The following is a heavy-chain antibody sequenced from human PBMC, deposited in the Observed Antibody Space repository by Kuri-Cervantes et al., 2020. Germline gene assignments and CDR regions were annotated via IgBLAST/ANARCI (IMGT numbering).Heavy chain of an antibody. Sequence: RGSLRLSCAASGFTFSRFDMHWVRQVTGKGLEWVSGFGAGGDTYYSGSVKGRFTISREDAKNSLYLQMNSLRAGDTAVYYCARAPFYYGSRSRYYYYMDVWGKGTTVTVSS. D-gene: IGHD3-10*01. CDR1: GFTFSRFD. J-gene: IGHJ6*03. CDR2: FGAGGDT. V-gene: IGHV3-13*01. CDR3: ARAPFYYGSRSRYYYYMDV.